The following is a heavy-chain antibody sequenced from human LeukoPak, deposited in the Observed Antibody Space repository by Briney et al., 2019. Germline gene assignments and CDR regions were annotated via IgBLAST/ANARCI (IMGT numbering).Heavy chain of an antibody. CDR2: ISSSGSTI. CDR1: GFTFSDYY. J-gene: IGHJ1*01. Sequence: GGSLRLSCAASGFTFSDYYMSWIRQAPGKGLEWVSYISSSGSTIYYADSVKGRFTISRDNAKNSLYLQMNSLRAEDTAMYYCASVNGDGAEYFQHWGQGTLVTVSS. V-gene: IGHV3-11*01. CDR3: ASVNGDGAEYFQH. D-gene: IGHD2-21*01.